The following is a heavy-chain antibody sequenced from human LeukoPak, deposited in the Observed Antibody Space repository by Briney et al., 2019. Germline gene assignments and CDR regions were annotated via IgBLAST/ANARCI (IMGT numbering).Heavy chain of an antibody. V-gene: IGHV7-4-1*02. J-gene: IGHJ5*02. CDR3: AREHCSGGSCYDVGWFDP. CDR1: GYTFTSYA. D-gene: IGHD2-15*01. Sequence: ASVKVSCKASGYTFTSYAMNWVRQAPGQGLEWMGWINTNTGNPTYAQGFTGRFVFSLDTSVSTAYLQISSLKAEDTAVYYCAREHCSGGSCYDVGWFDPWGQGTLVTVSS. CDR2: INTNTGNP.